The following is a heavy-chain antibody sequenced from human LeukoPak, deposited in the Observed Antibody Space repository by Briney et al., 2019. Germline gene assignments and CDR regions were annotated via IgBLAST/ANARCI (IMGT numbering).Heavy chain of an antibody. J-gene: IGHJ4*02. CDR2: ISGSGGST. Sequence: PGGSLRLSCAASGFTFSSYAMSWVRQAPGKGLEWVSAISGSGGSTYYADSVKGRFTISRDNSKNTLYLQMNSLRAEDTAVYYCAKAGGPPPQRTGWLRPVSGPFDYWGQGTLVTVSS. D-gene: IGHD5-12*01. V-gene: IGHV3-23*01. CDR3: AKAGGPPPQRTGWLRPVSGPFDY. CDR1: GFTFSSYA.